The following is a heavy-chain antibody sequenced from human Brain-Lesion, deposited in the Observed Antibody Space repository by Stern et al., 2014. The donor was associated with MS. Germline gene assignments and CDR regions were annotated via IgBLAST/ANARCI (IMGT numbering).Heavy chain of an antibody. CDR3: ARGSVAATMGAMDV. Sequence: VQLVQSGAEVKKPGESLKISCKGSGYTFTNYWIGWVGQMPGKGLEWMGIIHPSDSYTRYSPSFQGQVIISADKSINTAYLQWSSLKASDTAMYYCARGSVAATMGAMDVWGQGTTVTVSS. CDR2: IHPSDSYT. D-gene: IGHD6-19*01. J-gene: IGHJ6*02. CDR1: GYTFTNYW. V-gene: IGHV5-51*01.